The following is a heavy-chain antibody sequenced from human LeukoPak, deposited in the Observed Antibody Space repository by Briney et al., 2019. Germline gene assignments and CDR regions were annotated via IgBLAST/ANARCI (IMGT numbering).Heavy chain of an antibody. J-gene: IGHJ3*01. CDR1: GFTFCSYS. V-gene: IGHV3-23*01. CDR3: AKAFQRGWERDAFAF. CDR2: ISGSGDTT. D-gene: IGHD1-26*01. Sequence: PGGSLGLSCVASGFTFCSYSMSWVRQAPGKGLEWVSLISGSGDTTNYADSVKGRFTISRDNSKNTLYLQMNSLGADDTAVYDCAKAFQRGWERDAFAFWGQGTLVTVSS.